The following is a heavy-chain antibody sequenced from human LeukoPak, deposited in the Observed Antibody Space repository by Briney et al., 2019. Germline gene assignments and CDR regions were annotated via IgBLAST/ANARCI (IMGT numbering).Heavy chain of an antibody. D-gene: IGHD6-13*01. J-gene: IGHJ3*01. CDR3: ARLSLSSPERAFDV. Sequence: SQTLSLTCAISGDSVSSNSAAWNWIRQSPSRGLEWLGRTYYRSKWYNDYAVSVKSRITINPDTSKNQFSLQLNSVTPEDTAVYFCARLSLSSPERAFDVWGQGTMVTVSS. CDR1: GDSVSSNSAA. CDR2: TYYRSKWYN. V-gene: IGHV6-1*01.